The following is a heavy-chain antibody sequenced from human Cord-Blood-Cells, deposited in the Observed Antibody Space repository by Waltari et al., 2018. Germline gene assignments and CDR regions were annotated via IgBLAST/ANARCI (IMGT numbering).Heavy chain of an antibody. D-gene: IGHD6-13*01. J-gene: IGHJ5*02. CDR1: GGSISSSSYY. Sequence: QLQLQESGPGLVKPSETLSLTCTVPGGSISSSSYYWGWLRQPPGKGLEWIGSIYYSGSTYYNPSLKSRVTISVDTSKNQFSLKLSSVTAADTAVYYCARRSSWYNWFDPWGQGTLVTVSS. V-gene: IGHV4-39*07. CDR3: ARRSSWYNWFDP. CDR2: IYYSGST.